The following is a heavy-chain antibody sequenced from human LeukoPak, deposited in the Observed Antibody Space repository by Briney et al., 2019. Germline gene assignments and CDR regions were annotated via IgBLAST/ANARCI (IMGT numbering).Heavy chain of an antibody. Sequence: PGGSLRLSCAASGFTFSSYAMHWVRQAPGKGLEWVAVISYDGSNKYYADSVKGRFTTSRDNSKNTLYLQMNSLRAEDTAVYYCAKEAGMIVVVISYDYWGQGTLVTVSS. V-gene: IGHV3-30*04. D-gene: IGHD3-22*01. CDR1: GFTFSSYA. CDR2: ISYDGSNK. CDR3: AKEAGMIVVVISYDY. J-gene: IGHJ4*02.